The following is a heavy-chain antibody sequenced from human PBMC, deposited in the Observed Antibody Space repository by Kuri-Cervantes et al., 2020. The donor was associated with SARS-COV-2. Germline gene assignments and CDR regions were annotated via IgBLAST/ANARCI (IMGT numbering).Heavy chain of an antibody. CDR2: IWYDVSNK. CDR1: GFTFSSYG. D-gene: IGHD3-16*02. V-gene: IGHV3-33*08. CDR3: ARDTVRGVIRYYFDY. J-gene: IGHJ4*02. Sequence: GGSLRLSCAASGFTFSSYGMHWVRQAPGKGLEWVAVIWYDVSNKYYEDSVKGRFTISRDNSKNTLYLQMNSQRAEDTAVYYCARDTVRGVIRYYFDYWGQGTLVTVSS.